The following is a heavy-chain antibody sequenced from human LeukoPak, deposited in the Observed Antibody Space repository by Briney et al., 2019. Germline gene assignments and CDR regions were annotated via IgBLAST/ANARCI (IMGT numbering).Heavy chain of an antibody. CDR3: ASAGTPGPPDY. J-gene: IGHJ4*02. CDR1: GFTFSSYA. Sequence: GGSLRLSCAASGFTFSSYAMHWVRQAPGKGLEWVAFISYGGTNKYYADSVKGRFTISRDNSKNTLYLQMNSLRSEDTAVYYCASAGTPGPPDYWGQGTLVTVSS. CDR2: ISYGGTNK. V-gene: IGHV3-30-3*01. D-gene: IGHD2-15*01.